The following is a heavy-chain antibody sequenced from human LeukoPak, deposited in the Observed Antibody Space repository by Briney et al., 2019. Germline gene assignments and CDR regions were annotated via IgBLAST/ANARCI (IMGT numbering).Heavy chain of an antibody. V-gene: IGHV4-39*07. D-gene: IGHD2-8*02. Sequence: SETLSLTCTVSGGSISSSGYYWGWIRQPPGKGLEWIGNIYYSGSTYYNPSLKSRVTISVDRSKNQFSLKVTSVNAADTAVFYCARVSVGTREDYFDSWGQGTLVTVSS. CDR2: IYYSGST. CDR3: ARVSVGTREDYFDS. J-gene: IGHJ4*02. CDR1: GGSISSSGYY.